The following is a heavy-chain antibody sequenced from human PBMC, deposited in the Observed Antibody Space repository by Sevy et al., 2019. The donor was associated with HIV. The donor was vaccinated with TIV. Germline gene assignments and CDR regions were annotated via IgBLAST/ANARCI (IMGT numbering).Heavy chain of an antibody. Sequence: GGSLRLSCAASAFTFSRYDMHWVRQAPGKGLEWVALIWYDGSNKYYAESVKGRFTISRENSKNTLYLHMNSLRVEDTAVYYCARGFCSGGSCYPYYFDYWGQGTLVTVSS. CDR1: AFTFSRYD. CDR3: ARGFCSGGSCYPYYFDY. V-gene: IGHV3-33*01. J-gene: IGHJ4*02. CDR2: IWYDGSNK. D-gene: IGHD2-15*01.